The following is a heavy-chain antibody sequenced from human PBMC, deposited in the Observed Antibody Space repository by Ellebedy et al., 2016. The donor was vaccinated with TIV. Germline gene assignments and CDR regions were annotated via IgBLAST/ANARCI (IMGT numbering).Heavy chain of an antibody. Sequence: GESLKISCAASGFTFSHHSMYWVRQSPGKGLEWISFISFTSSVVYYADSVKGRFTVSRDTSKNTLYLQINSLRAEDTAIYYCAKDSGKYGWNSEYWGQGTQVTVSS. V-gene: IGHV3-48*01. CDR3: AKDSGKYGWNSEY. J-gene: IGHJ4*02. CDR1: GFTFSHHS. CDR2: ISFTSSVV. D-gene: IGHD3-10*01.